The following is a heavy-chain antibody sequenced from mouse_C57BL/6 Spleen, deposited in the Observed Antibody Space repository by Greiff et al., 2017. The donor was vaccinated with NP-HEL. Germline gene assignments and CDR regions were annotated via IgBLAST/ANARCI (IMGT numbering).Heavy chain of an antibody. CDR1: GYSITSGYY. V-gene: IGHV3-6*01. Sequence: EVQLQQSGPGLVKPSQSLSLTCSVTGYSITSGYYWNWIRQFPGNKLEWMGYISYDGSNNYNPSLKNRISITRDTSQNQFFLKLNSVTTEDTATYYCARETTMVTTFDYWGQGTTLTVSS. CDR3: ARETTMVTTFDY. D-gene: IGHD2-2*01. CDR2: ISYDGSN. J-gene: IGHJ2*01.